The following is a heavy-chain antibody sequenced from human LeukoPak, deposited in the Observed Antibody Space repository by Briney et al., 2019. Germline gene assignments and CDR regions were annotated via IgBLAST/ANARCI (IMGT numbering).Heavy chain of an antibody. D-gene: IGHD1-26*01. CDR2: IYIDGIT. J-gene: IGHJ6*02. CDR1: GGSIRTDGSY. CDR3: ARLFTRAWEYRYGMDV. V-gene: IGHV4-39*01. Sequence: PSETLSLTCTVSGGSIRTDGSYWAWIRQPPGKGLEWIGSIYIDGITHYNSSLQSRVTLSIDTSKNQFSLKLTSVTAAGTAVFYCARLFTRAWEYRYGMDVWGQGTAVTVSS.